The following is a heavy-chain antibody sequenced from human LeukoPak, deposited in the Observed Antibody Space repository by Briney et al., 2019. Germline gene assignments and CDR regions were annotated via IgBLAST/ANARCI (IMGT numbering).Heavy chain of an antibody. V-gene: IGHV3-23*01. D-gene: IGHD2/OR15-2a*01. CDR2: ISGSGGST. Sequence: SCKASGYTFTSYGISWVRQAPGKGLEWVSAISGSGGSTYYADSVKGRFTISRDNSKNTLYLQMNSLRAEDTAVYYCARMVEYLHAFDIWGQGTMVTVSS. J-gene: IGHJ3*02. CDR3: ARMVEYLHAFDI. CDR1: GYTFTSYG.